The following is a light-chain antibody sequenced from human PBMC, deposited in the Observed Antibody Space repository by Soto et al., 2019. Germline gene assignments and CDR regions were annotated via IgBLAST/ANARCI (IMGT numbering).Light chain of an antibody. Sequence: EIVLTQSPGTQSLSPGERATLSCRASQRVSSTYLAWYQQNPGQAPRLLIFGASSRATGVPDRFSGSGSGTDFTLTISRLEPEDFAVYYCQQYARSPQTFGQGTKVDIK. CDR2: GAS. CDR3: QQYARSPQT. CDR1: QRVSSTY. J-gene: IGKJ1*01. V-gene: IGKV3-20*01.